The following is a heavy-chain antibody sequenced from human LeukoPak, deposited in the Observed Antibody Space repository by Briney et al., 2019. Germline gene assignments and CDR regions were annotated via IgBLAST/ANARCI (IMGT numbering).Heavy chain of an antibody. CDR1: GGSISSYY. Sequence: SETLSLTCSVSGGSISSYYWSWIRQLAGKGLEWIGYIYYSGSTYYNPSLKSRVTISVDTSKNQFSLKLSSVTAADTAVYYCARGRVVVPAANFPFDYWGQGTLVTVSS. D-gene: IGHD2-2*01. CDR3: ARGRVVVPAANFPFDY. J-gene: IGHJ4*02. CDR2: IYYSGST. V-gene: IGHV4-59*12.